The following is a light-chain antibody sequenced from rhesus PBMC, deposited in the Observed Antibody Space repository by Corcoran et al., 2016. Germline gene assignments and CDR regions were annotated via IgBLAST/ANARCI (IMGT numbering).Light chain of an antibody. CDR2: SAY. J-gene: IGKJ1*01. CDR1: ESVGSY. Sequence: EIVMTQSPATLSLSPGESATLSCRASESVGSYLAWYQQKPGQAPKLLVHSAYFRATGIPDRFSGSGSVTEFTLTISSLEPEDVGLYHCQQYNDFLPTFGQGTKVEIK. V-gene: IGKV3-40*03. CDR3: QQYNDFLPT.